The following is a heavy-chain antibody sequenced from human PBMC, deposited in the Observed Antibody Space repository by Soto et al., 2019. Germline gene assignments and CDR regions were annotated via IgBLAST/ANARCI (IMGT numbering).Heavy chain of an antibody. V-gene: IGHV1-3*01. Sequence: GASVKVSCKASGYSFTVYHMHWVRQAPGQRLEWMGWINAGNGNTKYSQKFQGRVTITRDTSASTAYMELNSLKTEDTAVYYCTTDPVTRIVVVPSSGWGQGTLVTVSS. CDR3: TTDPVTRIVVVPSSG. D-gene: IGHD3-22*01. CDR2: INAGNGNT. J-gene: IGHJ4*02. CDR1: GYSFTVYH.